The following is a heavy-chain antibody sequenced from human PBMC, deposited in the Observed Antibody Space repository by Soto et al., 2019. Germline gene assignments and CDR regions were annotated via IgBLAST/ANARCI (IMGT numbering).Heavy chain of an antibody. Sequence: GESLNISCKDSGYSFTTDWIGWVRQMPGKGLEWMGIIYPGDSDTRYSPSFQGQVTISADKSINTAYLQWSSLKASDTAMYYCARYWHSYSSNYFYGMDVWGQGTTVTVSS. D-gene: IGHD5-18*01. CDR2: IYPGDSDT. V-gene: IGHV5-51*01. CDR3: ARYWHSYSSNYFYGMDV. J-gene: IGHJ6*02. CDR1: GYSFTTDW.